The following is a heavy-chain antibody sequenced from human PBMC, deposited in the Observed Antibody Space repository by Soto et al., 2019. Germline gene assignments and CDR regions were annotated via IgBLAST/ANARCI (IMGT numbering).Heavy chain of an antibody. V-gene: IGHV4-31*03. CDR3: ARECSDYYGMDV. CDR2: IYYSGST. J-gene: IGHJ6*02. CDR1: GGSISSGGYY. Sequence: SETLSLTCTVSGGSISSGGYYWSWIRQHPGKGLEWIGYIYYSGSTYYNPSLKSRVTISVDTSKNQFSLKLGSVTAADTAVYYCARECSDYYGMDVWGQGTTVTVSS. D-gene: IGHD3-10*02.